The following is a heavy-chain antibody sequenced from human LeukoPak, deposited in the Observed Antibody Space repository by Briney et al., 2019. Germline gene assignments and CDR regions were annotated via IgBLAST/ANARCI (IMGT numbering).Heavy chain of an antibody. J-gene: IGHJ4*02. V-gene: IGHV3-15*01. CDR3: TTAYYGSGSYI. CDR2: IKSKTDGGTT. CDR1: GFTFSNAW. D-gene: IGHD3-10*01. Sequence: GRSLRLSCAASGFTFSNAWMSWVRQAPGKGLEWVGRIKSKTDGGTTDYAAPVKGRFTISRDDSKNTLYLQMNSLKTEDTAVYYCTTAYYGSGSYIWGQGTLVTVSS.